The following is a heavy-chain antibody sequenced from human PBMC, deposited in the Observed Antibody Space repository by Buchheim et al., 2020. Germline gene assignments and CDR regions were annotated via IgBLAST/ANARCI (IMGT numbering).Heavy chain of an antibody. CDR2: IYYSGST. V-gene: IGHV4-30-4*01. Sequence: QVQLQESGPGLVKPSQTLSLTCTVSGGSISSDDYYWSWIRQPPGTGLEWIGYIYYSGSTYYTPSLNSRLTISVDTSRNQFSLKLSSVTAADTAVYYCARDINGRADYWGQGTL. CDR1: GGSISSDDYY. J-gene: IGHJ4*02. D-gene: IGHD3-10*01. CDR3: ARDINGRADY.